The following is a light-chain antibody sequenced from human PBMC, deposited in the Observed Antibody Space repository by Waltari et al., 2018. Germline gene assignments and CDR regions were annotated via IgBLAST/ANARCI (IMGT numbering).Light chain of an antibody. CDR2: LGS. Sequence: DVVMTQSPLSLPVTPGERASISCRSSQSLLYSNGYNYVNWYLQRPGQSPQLLIYLGSNRASGVPGRFSGSGSGTDFTLKISRVEAEDVGVYYCMQGLHFPLTFGPGTKVDIK. CDR1: QSLLYSNGYNY. CDR3: MQGLHFPLT. J-gene: IGKJ3*01. V-gene: IGKV2-28*01.